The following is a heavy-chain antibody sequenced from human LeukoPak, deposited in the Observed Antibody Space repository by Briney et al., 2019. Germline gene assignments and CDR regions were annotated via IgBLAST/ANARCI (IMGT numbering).Heavy chain of an antibody. J-gene: IGHJ4*02. Sequence: PGGSLRLSCAASGFAFSTYSMNWVRQAPGKGLEWVSSLNSDSRYKFYADSVKGRFTISRDNAKNPLYLQMSSLTTEDTAVYYCVRDLGEADIFDYWGQGTLVTVSS. D-gene: IGHD3-16*01. CDR1: GFAFSTYS. CDR2: LNSDSRYK. V-gene: IGHV3-21*06. CDR3: VRDLGEADIFDY.